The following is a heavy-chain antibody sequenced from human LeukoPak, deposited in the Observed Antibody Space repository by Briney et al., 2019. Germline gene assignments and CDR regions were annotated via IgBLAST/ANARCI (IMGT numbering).Heavy chain of an antibody. CDR3: ARGGGYCSGGSCYYYYYMDV. CDR2: MNPNSGDT. V-gene: IGHV1-8*01. D-gene: IGHD2-15*01. Sequence: ASVKVSCKASGYTFTSYDINWVRQATGQGLEWMGWMNPNSGDTGYAQKFQGRVTMTRNTSISTAYMELSSLRSEDTAVYYCARGGGYCSGGSCYYYYYMDVWGKGTTVTVSS. J-gene: IGHJ6*03. CDR1: GYTFTSYD.